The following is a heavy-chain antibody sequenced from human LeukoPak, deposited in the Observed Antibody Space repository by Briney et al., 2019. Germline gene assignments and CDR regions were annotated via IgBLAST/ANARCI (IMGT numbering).Heavy chain of an antibody. CDR2: INHSGST. CDR3: ARGGAARLHFQN. J-gene: IGHJ1*01. V-gene: IGHV4-34*01. CDR1: GGSFSGYY. Sequence: SETLSLTCAVYGGSFSGYYWSWIRQPPGKGLEWIGEINHSGSTNYNPSLQSRVTISVDMSKNQFSLNLNSVTAADTAVYYCARGGAARLHFQNWGQGTLVTVSS. D-gene: IGHD6-6*01.